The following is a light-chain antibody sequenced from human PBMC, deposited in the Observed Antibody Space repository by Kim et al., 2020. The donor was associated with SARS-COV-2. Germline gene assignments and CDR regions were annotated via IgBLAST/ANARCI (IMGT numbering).Light chain of an antibody. CDR3: SSYTSSSTL. J-gene: IGLJ2*01. CDR2: DVS. Sequence: QSALTQPASVSGSPGQSITISCTGTSSDVGGYNYVSWYQQHPGKAPKLMTYDVSKRPSGVSNRFSASKSGNTASLTISGLQAENEADYYCSSYTSSSTLFGGGTRLTVL. V-gene: IGLV2-14*01. CDR1: SSDVGGYNY.